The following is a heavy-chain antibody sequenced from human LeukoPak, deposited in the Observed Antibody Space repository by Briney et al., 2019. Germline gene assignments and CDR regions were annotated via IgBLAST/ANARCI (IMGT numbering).Heavy chain of an antibody. CDR1: GYTFTGYG. V-gene: IGHV1-18*01. CDR3: ARPLPPDYYDSSGLYYYYGMDV. D-gene: IGHD3-22*01. Sequence: ASVKVSCKASGYTFTGYGISWVRQAPGQGLEWMGWISAYNGNTNYAQKLQGRVTMTTDTSTSTAYMELRSLRSDDTAVYYCARPLPPDYYDSSGLYYYYGMDVWGQGTTVTVSS. CDR2: ISAYNGNT. J-gene: IGHJ6*02.